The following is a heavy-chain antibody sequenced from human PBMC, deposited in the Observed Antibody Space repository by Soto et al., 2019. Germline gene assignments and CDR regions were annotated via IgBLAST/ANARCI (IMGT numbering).Heavy chain of an antibody. V-gene: IGHV1-69*13. CDR1: GGTFSSYA. J-gene: IGHJ4*02. CDR2: IIPIFGTA. Sequence: ASVKVSCKASGGTFSSYAISWVRQAPGQGLEWMGGIIPIFGTANYAQKFQGRVTITADESTSTAYMELSSLRSEDTAVYYCASLVGDYGDYGYYFDYWGQGTLVTVSS. D-gene: IGHD4-17*01. CDR3: ASLVGDYGDYGYYFDY.